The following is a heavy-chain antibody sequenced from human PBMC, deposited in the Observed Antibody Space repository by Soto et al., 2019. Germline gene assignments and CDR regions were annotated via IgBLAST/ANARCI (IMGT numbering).Heavy chain of an antibody. CDR1: GYTFTRSG. D-gene: IGHD5-12*01. J-gene: IGHJ6*02. CDR2: ISTYNGDT. CDR3: AREGVAPYYYYGMVV. Sequence: QVQLVQSGAEVKKPGASVKVSCKASGYTFTRSGISWVRQAPGQGLEWMGWISTYNGDTNYAQTFQGRVTMTTDTSTSTVHMAVRSLRSDDTAVYYCAREGVAPYYYYGMVVWGQGTPVTVSS. V-gene: IGHV1-18*01.